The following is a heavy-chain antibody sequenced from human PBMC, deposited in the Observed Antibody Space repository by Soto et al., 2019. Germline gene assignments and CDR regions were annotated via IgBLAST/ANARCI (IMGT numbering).Heavy chain of an antibody. CDR1: GVTFSIAW. CDR2: IKSKTDGGTT. D-gene: IGHD5-12*01. V-gene: IGHV3-15*07. CDR3: TTGGEMATITPHISPFDY. Sequence: GSLRLSCAASGVTFSIAWMNLVRQTTGKGLEWVGRIKSKTDGGTTDYAAPVKGRFTISRDDSKNTLYLQMNSLKTEDTAVYYCTTGGEMATITPHISPFDYWGQGTLVTVSS. J-gene: IGHJ4*02.